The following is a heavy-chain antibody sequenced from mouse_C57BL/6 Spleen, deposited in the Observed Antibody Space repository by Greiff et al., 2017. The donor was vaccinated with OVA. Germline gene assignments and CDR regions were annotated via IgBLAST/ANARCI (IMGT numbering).Heavy chain of an antibody. Sequence: EVKLMESGPGLVKPSQSLSLTCSVTGYSITSGYYWNWIRQFPGNKLEWMGYISYDGSNNYNPSLKNRISITRDTSKNQFFLKLNSVTTEDTATYYCARDPNYDGAMDYWGQGTSVTVSS. CDR2: ISYDGSN. D-gene: IGHD1-1*01. CDR1: GYSITSGYY. CDR3: ARDPNYDGAMDY. J-gene: IGHJ4*01. V-gene: IGHV3-6*01.